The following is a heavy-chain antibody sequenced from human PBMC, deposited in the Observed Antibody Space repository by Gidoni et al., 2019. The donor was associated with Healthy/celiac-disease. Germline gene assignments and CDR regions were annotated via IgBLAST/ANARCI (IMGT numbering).Heavy chain of an antibody. CDR1: GFTFSSYW. D-gene: IGHD2-2*01. CDR3: ARAPVVPAAMIDY. V-gene: IGHV3-7*05. J-gene: IGHJ4*02. CDR2: IKQDGSEK. Sequence: EVQLVESGGGLVQPGGSLRLSCAASGFTFSSYWMSWVRQAPGKGLEGVANIKQDGSEKYYVDSVKGRFTISRDNAKNSLYLQMNSLRAEDTAVYYCARAPVVPAAMIDYWGQGTLVTVSS.